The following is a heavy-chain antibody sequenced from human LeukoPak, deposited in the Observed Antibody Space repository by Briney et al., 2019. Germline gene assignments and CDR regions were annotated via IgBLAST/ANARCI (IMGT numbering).Heavy chain of an antibody. CDR1: GFTFSSFP. Sequence: GRSLRLSCVASGFTFSSFPMHWVRQPPGKGLEWVAVISNDEKNKYYADSVKGRFTISRDNSKNTLFLQMNSLRAEDTALYYCARASLTEYFYYYYMDVWGKGTTVTVSS. D-gene: IGHD3-10*01. CDR2: ISNDEKNK. J-gene: IGHJ6*03. CDR3: ARASLTEYFYYYYMDV. V-gene: IGHV3-30*01.